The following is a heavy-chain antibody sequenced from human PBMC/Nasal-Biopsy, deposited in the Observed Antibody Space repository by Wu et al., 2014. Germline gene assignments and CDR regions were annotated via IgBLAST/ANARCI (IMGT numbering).Heavy chain of an antibody. CDR1: GFSLSTSGMC. Sequence: LTCTFSGFSLSTSGMCVSWIRQSPGKALEWLALIYWDDDKRYSPSLKSRLAITKDTSRNQVVLTMTNMDPVDTATYYCAHRRKYSSSSSFDPWGQGTLVTVSS. CDR3: AHRRKYSSSSSFDP. D-gene: IGHD6-13*01. CDR2: IYWDDDK. J-gene: IGHJ5*02. V-gene: IGHV2-5*08.